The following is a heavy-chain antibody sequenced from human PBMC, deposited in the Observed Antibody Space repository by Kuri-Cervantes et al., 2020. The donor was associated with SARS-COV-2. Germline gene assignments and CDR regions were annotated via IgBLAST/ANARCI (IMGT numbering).Heavy chain of an antibody. CDR3: AKDSGYQLHYVYYYYGMDV. Sequence: GESLKISCAASGFTFSSYAMSWVRQAPGKGLEWVSAISGSGGSTYYADSVKGRFTISRDNSENTLYLQMNSLRAEDTAVYYCAKDSGYQLHYVYYYYGMDVWGQGTTVTVSS. CDR2: ISGSGGST. V-gene: IGHV3-23*01. D-gene: IGHD2-2*01. J-gene: IGHJ6*02. CDR1: GFTFSSYA.